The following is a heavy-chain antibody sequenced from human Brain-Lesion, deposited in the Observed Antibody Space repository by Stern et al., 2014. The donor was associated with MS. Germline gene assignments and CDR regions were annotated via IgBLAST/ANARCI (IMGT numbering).Heavy chain of an antibody. Sequence: VQLVDSGPGLVKPSQTLSLTCTVSGGSISSGSDYWSWIRHPAGKGLELIGRIPPTGSAFYPPSLKSRVTISTDTSMNQFSLELNSATAADTAIYYCASGYRIFDYWGQGILVTVSS. CDR3: ASGYRIFDY. CDR1: GGSISSGSDY. V-gene: IGHV4-61*02. J-gene: IGHJ4*02. CDR2: IPPTGSA. D-gene: IGHD5-18*01.